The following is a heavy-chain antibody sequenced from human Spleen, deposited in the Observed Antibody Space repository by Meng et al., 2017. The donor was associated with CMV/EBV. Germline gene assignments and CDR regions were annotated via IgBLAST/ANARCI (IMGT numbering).Heavy chain of an antibody. Sequence: GESLKISCKGSGYTFTSYGISWVRQAPGQGLEWMGWISAYNGNTNYAQKLQGRVTMTTDTSTSTAYMELRSLRSDDTAVYYCARDSSIAARGRYYYYYGMDVWGQGTTVTVSS. J-gene: IGHJ6*02. CDR3: ARDSSIAARGRYYYYYGMDV. V-gene: IGHV1-18*01. CDR1: GYTFTSYG. D-gene: IGHD6-6*01. CDR2: ISAYNGNT.